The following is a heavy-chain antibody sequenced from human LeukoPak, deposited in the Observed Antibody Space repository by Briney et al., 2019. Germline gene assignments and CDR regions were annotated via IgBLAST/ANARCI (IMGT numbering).Heavy chain of an antibody. D-gene: IGHD3-16*02. Sequence: ASVKVSCKASGYTFTSYAMHWVRQAPGQRLEWMGWINAGNGNTKYSQKFQGRVTITRDTSASTAYMELSSLRSEDTAVYYCARQPWGSYRYDYWGQGTLVTVSS. CDR3: ARQPWGSYRYDY. CDR1: GYTFTSYA. J-gene: IGHJ4*02. V-gene: IGHV1-3*01. CDR2: INAGNGNT.